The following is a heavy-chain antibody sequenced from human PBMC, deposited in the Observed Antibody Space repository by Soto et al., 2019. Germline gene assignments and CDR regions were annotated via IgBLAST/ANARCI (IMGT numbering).Heavy chain of an antibody. Sequence: GGSLRLSCAASGFTFSSYAMSWVRQAPGKGLEWVSAISGSGGSTYYADSVKGRFTISRDNSKNTLYLQMNSLRAEDTAVYYCAKDPRSPMIVVVQHAVGWFDPWGQGTLVTVSS. D-gene: IGHD3-22*01. V-gene: IGHV3-23*01. J-gene: IGHJ5*02. CDR1: GFTFSSYA. CDR2: ISGSGGST. CDR3: AKDPRSPMIVVVQHAVGWFDP.